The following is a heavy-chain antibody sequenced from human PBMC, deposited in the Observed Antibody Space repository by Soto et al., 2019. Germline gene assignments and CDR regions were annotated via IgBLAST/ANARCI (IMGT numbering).Heavy chain of an antibody. Sequence: PSETLSLTCTVSGGSVRSGSFYWNWIRQPPGKGPEWIGYIYYSGSTYYNPSLKSRVTISVDTSKNQFSLKLSSVTAADTAVHYCARFSGITVVRVDAFDIWGQGTMLTVSS. J-gene: IGHJ3*02. CDR2: IYYSGST. CDR3: ARFSGITVVRVDAFDI. V-gene: IGHV4-31*03. D-gene: IGHD3-10*01. CDR1: GGSVRSGSFY.